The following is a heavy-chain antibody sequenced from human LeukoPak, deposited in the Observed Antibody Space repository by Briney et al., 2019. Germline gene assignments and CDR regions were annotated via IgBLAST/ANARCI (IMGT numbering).Heavy chain of an antibody. J-gene: IGHJ5*02. CDR3: ARDPYCSGGSCYLGWFDP. D-gene: IGHD2-15*01. CDR1: GGSFSGYY. V-gene: IGHV4-34*01. Sequence: SETLSLTCVVYGGSFSGYYWSWIRQPPGKGLEWIGEINHSGSTNYNPSLKSRVTISVDTSKNQFSLKLSPVTAADTAVYYCARDPYCSGGSCYLGWFDPWGQGTLVTVSS. CDR2: INHSGST.